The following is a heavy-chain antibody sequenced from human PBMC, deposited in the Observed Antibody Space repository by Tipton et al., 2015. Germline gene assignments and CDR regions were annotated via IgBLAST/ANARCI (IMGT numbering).Heavy chain of an antibody. D-gene: IGHD6-19*01. V-gene: IGHV3-9*01. CDR3: AKDKIAGYSSYYYGMDV. Sequence: SLRLSCVASGFMFDDYAMHWVRQAPGKGLEWVSGIGWNNGNIDYADSVKGRFTISRDNAKNSLFLQMNSLRDEDTALYFCAKDKIAGYSSYYYGMDVWGQGTTVTVSS. CDR2: IGWNNGNI. J-gene: IGHJ6*01. CDR1: GFMFDDYA.